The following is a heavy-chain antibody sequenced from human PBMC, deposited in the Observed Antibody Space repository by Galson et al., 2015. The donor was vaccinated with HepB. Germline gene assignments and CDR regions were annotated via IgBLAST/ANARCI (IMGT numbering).Heavy chain of an antibody. J-gene: IGHJ5*02. Sequence: SLRLSCAASGFTVSSNYMSWVRQAPGKGLEWVSVIYSVGSTYYADSVKGRFTISKDISKNTVYLQMNSLRAENTAVNYCARLRGPATPRSDPWGQGPLVTVSS. CDR1: GFTVSSNY. CDR3: ARLRGPATPRSDP. V-gene: IGHV3-53*01. CDR2: IYSVGST. D-gene: IGHD2-2*02.